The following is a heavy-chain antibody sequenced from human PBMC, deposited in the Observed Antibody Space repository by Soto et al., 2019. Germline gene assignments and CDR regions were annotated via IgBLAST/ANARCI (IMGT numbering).Heavy chain of an antibody. Sequence: TLSLTCAVSGVSVSSSGYSWGCIRQPPGKGREWNGCFYHSATYYNPSLKSRVTISLDSTQNQFYLPLNSVTAADTAVYYCASPNHLWYTRVQGFDYWGQGILVT. CDR1: GVSVSSSGYS. V-gene: IGHV4-30-2*01. J-gene: IGHJ4*02. CDR3: ASPNHLWYTRVQGFDY. CDR2: FYHSAT. D-gene: IGHD2-8*01.